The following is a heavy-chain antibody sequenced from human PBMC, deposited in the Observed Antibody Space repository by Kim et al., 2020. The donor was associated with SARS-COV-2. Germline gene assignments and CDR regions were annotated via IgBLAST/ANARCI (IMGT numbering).Heavy chain of an antibody. D-gene: IGHD6-13*01. J-gene: IGHJ4*02. CDR2: MTPSGDE. CDR3: AREDNSPDY. CDR1: GYTFTDHH. Sequence: ASVKVSCQGSGYTFTDHHLHWVRQAPGQGLEWMGLMTPSGDEIYAQKFQGRVTMIRDMSTSTVYMELYNLRSEDTAVYYCAREDNSPDYWGQGTLVTVSS. V-gene: IGHV1-46*01.